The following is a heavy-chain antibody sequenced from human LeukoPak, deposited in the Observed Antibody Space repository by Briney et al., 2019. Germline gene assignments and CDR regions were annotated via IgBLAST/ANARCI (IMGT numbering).Heavy chain of an antibody. CDR1: GFTVSSNY. J-gene: IGHJ3*02. Sequence: PGGSLRLSCAASGFTVSSNYMSWVRQAPGKGLEWVSVIYSGVPTYYADSVKGRFTISRDNSKNTLYLQMNSLSAEDTAVYYCARDRGPTRAFDIWGQGTMVTVS. CDR2: IYSGVPT. CDR3: ARDRGPTRAFDI. V-gene: IGHV3-53*01. D-gene: IGHD5-24*01.